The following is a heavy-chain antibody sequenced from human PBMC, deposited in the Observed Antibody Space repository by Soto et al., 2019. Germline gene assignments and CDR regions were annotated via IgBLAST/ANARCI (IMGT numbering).Heavy chain of an antibody. Sequence: VQLVESGGGVVQPGRSLRLSCAASGFTFSDYAMHWVRQAPGKGLEWVAVVSHDGRNTHYADSVKGGFTISRESSTNTVSLEMTSLRAEDRAVYYCAKGGRQWQVTSDFNYWGQGALVTVSS. CDR1: GFTFSDYA. D-gene: IGHD6-19*01. CDR3: AKGGRQWQVTSDFNY. V-gene: IGHV3-30*18. J-gene: IGHJ4*02. CDR2: VSHDGRNT.